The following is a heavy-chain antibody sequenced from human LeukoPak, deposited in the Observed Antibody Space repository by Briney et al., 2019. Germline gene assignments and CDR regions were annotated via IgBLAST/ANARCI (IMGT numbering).Heavy chain of an antibody. CDR1: GGTFSSYA. D-gene: IGHD2-2*01. Sequence: SVKVSCKASGGTFSSYAISWVRQAPGQGLEWMGGIIPIFGTANYAQKFQGRVTITTDESTSTAYMELSSLRSEDTAVYYCASTVLRYWSSTSCYSPTGNYYMDVWGKGTTVTVSS. CDR3: ASTVLRYWSSTSCYSPTGNYYMDV. V-gene: IGHV1-69*05. CDR2: IIPIFGTA. J-gene: IGHJ6*03.